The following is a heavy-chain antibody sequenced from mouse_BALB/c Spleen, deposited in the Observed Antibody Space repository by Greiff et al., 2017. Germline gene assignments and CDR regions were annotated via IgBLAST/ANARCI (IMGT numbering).Heavy chain of an antibody. CDR1: GFTFSSYG. V-gene: IGHV5-6-3*01. J-gene: IGHJ3*01. CDR3: ARDGNYGLAWFAY. Sequence: EVQGVESGGGLVQPGGSLKLSCAASGFTFSSYGMSWVRQTPDKRLELVATINSNGGSTYYPDSVKGRFTISRDNAKNTLYLQMSSLKSEDTAMYYCARDGNYGLAWFAYWGQGTLVTVSA. CDR2: INSNGGST. D-gene: IGHD2-1*01.